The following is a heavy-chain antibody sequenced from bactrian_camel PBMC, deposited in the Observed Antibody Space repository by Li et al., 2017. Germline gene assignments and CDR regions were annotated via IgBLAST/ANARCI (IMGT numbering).Heavy chain of an antibody. CDR3: AADPVVRGVRVIRKGACSSKGHFGY. J-gene: IGHJ6*01. Sequence: VQLVESGGDLVQPGGSLTLSCTASGFTFSGYWMYWVRQTPAKGLEWVSSTVSGGDTTYYRSSVKGRFTISRDNAKTTIFLQMNSLQPEDTAVYYCAADPVVRGVRVIRKGACSSKGHFGYWSQGTQVTVS. D-gene: IGHD2*01. CDR2: TVSGGDTT. V-gene: IGHV3S1*01. CDR1: GFTFSGYW.